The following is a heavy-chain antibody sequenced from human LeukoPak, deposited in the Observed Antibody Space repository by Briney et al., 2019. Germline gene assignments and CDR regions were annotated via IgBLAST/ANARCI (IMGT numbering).Heavy chain of an antibody. CDR1: GYSISSGYY. CDR2: IFQRGCS. J-gene: IGHJ5*02. Sequence: SEALSLTCAVSGYSISSGYYWGWIRQPPGKGLQWIGSIFQRGCSYYNPPLKSRVTISVDTSRNQFSLKLSSVTAADTAVYYCAGDKETTGNGRPNWFDPWGQGTLVTVSS. CDR3: AGDKETTGNGRPNWFDP. V-gene: IGHV4-38-2*01. D-gene: IGHD1-1*01.